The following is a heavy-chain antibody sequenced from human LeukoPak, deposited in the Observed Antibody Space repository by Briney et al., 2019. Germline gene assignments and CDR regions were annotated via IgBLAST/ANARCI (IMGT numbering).Heavy chain of an antibody. Sequence: SETLSLTCAVYGGSFSGYYWSWIRQPPGKGLEWIGEINHSGSTNYNPSLKSRVTISVDTSKNQFSLKLSSVTAADTAVHYCARGFPRRFLEWLADRDYYYYYGMDVWGQGTTVTVSS. J-gene: IGHJ6*02. CDR1: GGSFSGYY. V-gene: IGHV4-34*01. CDR2: INHSGST. CDR3: ARGFPRRFLEWLADRDYYYYYGMDV. D-gene: IGHD3-3*01.